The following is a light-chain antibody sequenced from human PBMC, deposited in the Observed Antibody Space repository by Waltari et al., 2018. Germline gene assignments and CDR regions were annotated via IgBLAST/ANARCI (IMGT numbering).Light chain of an antibody. CDR3: QQYHSYSPYT. V-gene: IGKV1-5*03. CDR1: QPISIY. J-gene: IGKJ2*01. Sequence: DIQITQSPSILSASVGDRVTITCRASQPISIYLAWYQQKPGKAPNLLIYKASNLESGVPSRFSGSGSGTEFTLTISNLQPDDFATYYCQQYHSYSPYTFGQGTTLDIK. CDR2: KAS.